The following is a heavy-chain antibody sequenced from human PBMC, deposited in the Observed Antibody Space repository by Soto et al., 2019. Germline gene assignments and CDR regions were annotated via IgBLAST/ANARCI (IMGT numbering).Heavy chain of an antibody. CDR1: GYNFTSFH. V-gene: IGHV1-18*04. CDR3: ARGYGDSY. Sequence: QVQLVQSGAEMKKPGASVKVSCKASGYNFTSFHIIWVRQAPGQGLEWMDWFNPYNRNTNCTRKFQGRVTMTTDTPTSTAYMDLRSLTSDDTAVYYCARGYGDSYWGQGTLVTVFS. CDR2: FNPYNRNT. D-gene: IGHD4-17*01. J-gene: IGHJ4*02.